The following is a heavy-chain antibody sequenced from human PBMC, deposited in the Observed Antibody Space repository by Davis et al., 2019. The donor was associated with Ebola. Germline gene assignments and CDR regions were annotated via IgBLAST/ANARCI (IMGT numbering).Heavy chain of an antibody. J-gene: IGHJ6*02. CDR1: GFTFSSYS. D-gene: IGHD2-2*01. Sequence: GESLKISCAASGFTFSSYSMNWVRQAPGKGLEWVSSISSSSSYIYYADSVKGRFTISRDNAKNSLYLQMNSLRAEDTAVYYCARSRYCGSTSCPYYGMDVWGQGTTVTVSS. V-gene: IGHV3-21*01. CDR3: ARSRYCGSTSCPYYGMDV. CDR2: ISSSSSYI.